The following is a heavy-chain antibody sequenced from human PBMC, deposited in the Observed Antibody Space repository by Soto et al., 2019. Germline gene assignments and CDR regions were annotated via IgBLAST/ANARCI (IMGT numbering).Heavy chain of an antibody. Sequence: EVQLVESGGGLVKPGGSLRLSCAASGFTFSSYSMNWVRQAPGKGLEWVSSISSSSSYIYYADSVKGRFTISRVNAKNSLYLQMNSLRAEDTAVYYCARDQYSYGPNDYWGQGTLVTVSS. J-gene: IGHJ4*02. V-gene: IGHV3-21*01. CDR2: ISSSSSYI. CDR1: GFTFSSYS. CDR3: ARDQYSYGPNDY. D-gene: IGHD5-18*01.